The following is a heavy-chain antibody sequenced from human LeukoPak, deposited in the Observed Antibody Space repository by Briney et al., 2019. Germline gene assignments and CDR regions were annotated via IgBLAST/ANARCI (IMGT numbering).Heavy chain of an antibody. J-gene: IGHJ4*02. CDR1: GFTVDSHY. CDR3: GLWAGVSAARD. V-gene: IGHV3-66*01. Sequence: GSLRLSCAASGFTVDSHYMSWVRQAPGEGLEWVSVIYTSGSTYYADSVKGRFTISRDNSQNTLYLQMNSLRAEDTAVYSKGLWAGVSAARDWGQGALVTVSS. D-gene: IGHD2-8*01. CDR2: IYTSGST.